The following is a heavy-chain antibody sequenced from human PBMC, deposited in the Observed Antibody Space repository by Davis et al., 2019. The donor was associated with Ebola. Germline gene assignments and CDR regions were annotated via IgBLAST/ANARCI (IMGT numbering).Heavy chain of an antibody. D-gene: IGHD3-10*01. V-gene: IGHV3-7*03. Sequence: PGGSLRLSCAASGFTFINYWMTWVRQPPGKGLEWVANIKQDGSQIYYVDSVRGRFTVSRDNAKNSVFLQMNSLRVEDTAVYYCARTTDGELGALWGQGTLVTVSS. CDR2: IKQDGSQI. CDR1: GFTFINYW. CDR3: ARTTDGELGAL. J-gene: IGHJ4*02.